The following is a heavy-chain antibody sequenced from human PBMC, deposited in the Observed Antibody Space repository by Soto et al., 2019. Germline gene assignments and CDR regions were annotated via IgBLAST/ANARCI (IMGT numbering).Heavy chain of an antibody. CDR1: GFTFSSYA. CDR2: ISGSGGST. CDR3: AKVNGVQLWLLIAPNWFDP. V-gene: IGHV3-23*01. D-gene: IGHD5-18*01. Sequence: PGGSLRLSCAASGFTFSSYAMSWVRQAPGKGLEWVSAISGSGGSTYYADSVKGRFTISRDNSKNTLYLQMNSLRAEDTAVYYCAKVNGVQLWLLIAPNWFDPWGQGTLVTVSS. J-gene: IGHJ5*02.